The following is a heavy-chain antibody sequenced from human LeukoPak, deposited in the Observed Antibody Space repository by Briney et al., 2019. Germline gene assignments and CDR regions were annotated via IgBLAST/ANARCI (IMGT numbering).Heavy chain of an antibody. Sequence: GASVKVSCKASGYTFTSYGISWVRQATGQGLEWMGWMNPNSGNTGYAQKFQGRVTMTRNTSISTAYMELSSLRSEDTAVYYCARVGYSYGLLYYFDYWGQGTLVTVSS. J-gene: IGHJ4*02. CDR3: ARVGYSYGLLYYFDY. D-gene: IGHD5-18*01. CDR2: MNPNSGNT. CDR1: GYTFTSYG. V-gene: IGHV1-8*02.